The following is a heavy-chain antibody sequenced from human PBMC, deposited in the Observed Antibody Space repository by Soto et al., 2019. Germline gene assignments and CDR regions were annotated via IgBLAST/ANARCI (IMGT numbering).Heavy chain of an antibody. CDR3: ARGLPPFPQAARPFDY. Sequence: PGGSLRLSCAASGFTFSSYGMHWVRQAPGKGLEWVAVIWYDGSNKYYADSVKGRFTISRDNSKNTLYLQMNSLRAEDTAVYYCARGLPPFPQAARPFDYWGQGTLVTVSS. CDR2: IWYDGSNK. V-gene: IGHV3-33*01. J-gene: IGHJ4*02. D-gene: IGHD6-6*01. CDR1: GFTFSSYG.